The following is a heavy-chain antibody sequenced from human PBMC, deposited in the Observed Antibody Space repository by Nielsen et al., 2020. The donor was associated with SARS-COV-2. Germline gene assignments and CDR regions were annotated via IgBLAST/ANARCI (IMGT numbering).Heavy chain of an antibody. V-gene: IGHV3-23*01. CDR3: ARDIGRSSSGDKHDF. Sequence: GESLKISCAAPGFTFNNYAMSWFRQAPGKGLEWVSGISGGGDTTDYADSVKGRFTISRDNSKNTLYLQMNSLRAEDTAVYYCARDIGRSSSGDKHDFWGQGTLVTVSS. CDR1: GFTFNNYA. D-gene: IGHD1-26*01. J-gene: IGHJ4*02. CDR2: ISGGGDTT.